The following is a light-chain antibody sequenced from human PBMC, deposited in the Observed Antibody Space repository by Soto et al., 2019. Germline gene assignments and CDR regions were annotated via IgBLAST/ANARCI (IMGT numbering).Light chain of an antibody. CDR1: SSNIGNNY. CDR2: DNN. V-gene: IGLV1-51*01. J-gene: IGLJ2*01. Sequence: QSVLTQPPSVSAAPGQKVTISCSGSSSNIGNNYVSWYQQLPGTAPKLLIYDNNKRPSGIPDRFSGSKSGPSATLSITGLQTGDEADYYCGTCDSSLSAVVFGGGTKLTVL. CDR3: GTCDSSLSAVV.